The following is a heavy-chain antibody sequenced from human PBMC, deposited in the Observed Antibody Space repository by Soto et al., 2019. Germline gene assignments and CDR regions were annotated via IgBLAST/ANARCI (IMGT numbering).Heavy chain of an antibody. V-gene: IGHV1-2*04. CDR1: GYSFTDYH. D-gene: IGHD2-8*01. CDR3: ARGDSTDCSNGVCSFFYNHDMDV. CDR2: INPKSGGT. Sequence: GASVKVSCKASGYSFTDYHIHWVRQAPGQGLEWLGRINPKSGGTSTAQKFQGWVTMTTDTSISAASMELTRLTSDDTAIYYCARGDSTDCSNGVCSFFYNHDMDVWGQGTTVTVSS. J-gene: IGHJ6*02.